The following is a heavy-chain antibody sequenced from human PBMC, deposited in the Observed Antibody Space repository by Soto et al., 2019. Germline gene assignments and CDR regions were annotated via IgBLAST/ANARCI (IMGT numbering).Heavy chain of an antibody. CDR2: IYYSGST. CDR3: ARRPATAFYYFDY. D-gene: IGHD2-21*02. J-gene: IGHJ4*02. CDR1: GGSVSSGFHY. Sequence: SETLSLTCTVSGGSVSSGFHYWSWIRQPPGKGLEWIGNIYYSGSTNYNPSLKSRVTISVDTSKNQFSLKLNSVTAADTAVYYGARRPATAFYYFDYWGQGTLVTVSS. V-gene: IGHV4-61*01.